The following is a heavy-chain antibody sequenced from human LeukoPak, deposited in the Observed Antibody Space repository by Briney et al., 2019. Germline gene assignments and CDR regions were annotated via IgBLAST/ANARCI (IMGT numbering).Heavy chain of an antibody. V-gene: IGHV4-31*03. CDR1: GGSISSGDYY. D-gene: IGHD3-16*01. J-gene: IGHJ4*02. CDR2: IYYNGNT. CDR3: ARITKKSGDPNVYNFDY. Sequence: PSETLSLTCTVSGGSISSGDYYWTWIRQHPGKGLEWLGYIYYNGNTYYNPSLKSRVSISEDTSKNQFSLNLSSVTAADTAVYYCARITKKSGDPNVYNFDYWGQGTLVTASS.